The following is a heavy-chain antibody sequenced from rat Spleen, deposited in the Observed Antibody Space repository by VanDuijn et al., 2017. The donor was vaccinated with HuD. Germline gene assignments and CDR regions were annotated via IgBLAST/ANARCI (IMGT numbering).Heavy chain of an antibody. D-gene: IGHD3-1*01. CDR2: VSPSGGST. CDR3: ARNPILRYFDY. J-gene: IGHJ2*01. Sequence: EVQLVESGGGLVQPGGSMKLSGVASGFTFSNYDMAWVRQAPTKGLEWVASVSPSGGSTYYRDSVKGRFTVSRDNAKSTLYLQMDSLRSEDTATYYCARNPILRYFDYWGQGVMVTVSS. CDR1: GFTFSNYD. V-gene: IGHV5-25*01.